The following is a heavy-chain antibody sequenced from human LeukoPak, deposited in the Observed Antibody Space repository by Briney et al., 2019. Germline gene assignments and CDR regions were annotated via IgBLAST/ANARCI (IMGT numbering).Heavy chain of an antibody. Sequence: GASVKVSCKASGGTFSSYAISWVRQAPGQGLEWMGWINPNSGGTTYAQNFQGRVTMTRDTSISTAYMELSRLRSDDTAVYYCARDPDYGTKRFDFWGQGAMVTVSS. CDR3: ARDPDYGTKRFDF. CDR2: INPNSGGT. J-gene: IGHJ4*02. V-gene: IGHV1-2*02. D-gene: IGHD4-17*01. CDR1: GGTFSSYA.